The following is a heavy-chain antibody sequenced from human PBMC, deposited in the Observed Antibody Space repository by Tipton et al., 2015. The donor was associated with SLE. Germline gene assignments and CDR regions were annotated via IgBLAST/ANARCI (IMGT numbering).Heavy chain of an antibody. Sequence: TLSLTCAVSGGSIGSGGYSWNWIRQPPGKGLEWIGYVYHSGSAYYNPSLKSRVTLSVDTSKRQFSLKVTSVTAADTAVYYCASGFSHCDTAACPPFVFWGLGTLVTVSS. CDR1: GGSIGSGGYS. J-gene: IGHJ4*02. D-gene: IGHD3-22*01. CDR3: ASGFSHCDTAACPPFVF. CDR2: VYHSGSA. V-gene: IGHV4-30-2*01.